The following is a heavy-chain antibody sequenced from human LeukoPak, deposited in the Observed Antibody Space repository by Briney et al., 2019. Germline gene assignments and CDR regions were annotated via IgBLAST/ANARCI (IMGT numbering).Heavy chain of an antibody. J-gene: IGHJ4*02. CDR3: AKDSPVLTY. V-gene: IGHV3-23*01. Sequence: GGSLRLSCAASGFTVSSFGMSWVRQAPGKGLEWVSAISGGAYSTYYADSVKGRFTISRDNSRNTLYLQMNSLRAEDTAVYYCAKDSPVLTYWGQGTLVTVSS. CDR2: ISGGAYST. CDR1: GFTVSSFG.